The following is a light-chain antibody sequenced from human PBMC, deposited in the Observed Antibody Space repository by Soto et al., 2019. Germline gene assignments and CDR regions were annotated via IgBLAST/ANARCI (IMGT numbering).Light chain of an antibody. CDR1: SSDVGGYNY. J-gene: IGLJ2*01. Sequence: QSVLTQPASVSGSPGQSITISCTGTSSDVGGYNYVSWYQQHPGKVPKLMIFEVSNRPSGVSIRFSGSKSGNTASLTISGLQAEDEADYYCSSYTSSSTLVFGGGTKLTV. CDR2: EVS. CDR3: SSYTSSSTLV. V-gene: IGLV2-14*01.